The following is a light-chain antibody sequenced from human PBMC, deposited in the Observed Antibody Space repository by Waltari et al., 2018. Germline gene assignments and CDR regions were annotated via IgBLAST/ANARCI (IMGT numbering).Light chain of an antibody. J-gene: IGKJ3*01. Sequence: EIVLTQSPGTLSLSPGERATLSCRASQSFWSSYLAWYQQKPGQAPRLLIYGASNRATGIPDRFSGSGSGTDFTLTISRLEPEDFAVYYCQQYGSSPFTFGPGTKVDIK. CDR2: GAS. CDR1: QSFWSSY. CDR3: QQYGSSPFT. V-gene: IGKV3-20*01.